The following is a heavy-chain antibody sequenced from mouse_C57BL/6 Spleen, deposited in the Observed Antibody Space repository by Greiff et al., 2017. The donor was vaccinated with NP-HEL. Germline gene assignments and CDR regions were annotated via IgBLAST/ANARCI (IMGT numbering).Heavy chain of an antibody. CDR3: AGDRYGLYAMDY. V-gene: IGHV12-3*01. CDR2: ITHSGET. CDR1: GFPITSGYY. D-gene: IGHD1-2*01. Sequence: VQLVESGPGLVKPSQSLFLTCSITGFPITSGYYWIWIRQSPGKPLEWMGYITHSGETFYNPSLQSPISITRETSKNQFFLQLNSVTTEDTAMYYCAGDRYGLYAMDYWGQGTSVTVSS. J-gene: IGHJ4*01.